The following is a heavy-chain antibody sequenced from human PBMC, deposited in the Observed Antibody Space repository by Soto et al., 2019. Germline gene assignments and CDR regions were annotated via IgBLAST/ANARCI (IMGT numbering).Heavy chain of an antibody. CDR2: IFYSANT. V-gene: IGHV4-61*01. J-gene: IGHJ4*02. CDR1: GASVGSGYYY. D-gene: IGHD2-15*01. CDR3: AREGCSGGSCYSGYNLGIDY. Sequence: PSETLSLTCTVSGASVGSGYYYWSWIRQPPGKGLEWIGNIFYSANTKYNPSLQSRVTISKDTSKNQFSLTLSSVAAADTAVYYCAREGCSGGSCYSGYNLGIDYWGQGTMVTVSS.